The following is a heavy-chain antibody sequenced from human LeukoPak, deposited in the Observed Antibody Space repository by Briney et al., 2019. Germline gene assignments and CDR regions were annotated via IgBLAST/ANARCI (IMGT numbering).Heavy chain of an antibody. J-gene: IGHJ4*02. Sequence: GSLRLSCAASGFTVRSNYMSWVRQAPGKGLEWVSVIYSGGSTYYADSVKGRFTISRDNAKNTLYLQMNSLRAEDTAVYYCARPGYSSGWYYYFDYWGQGTLVTVSS. CDR2: IYSGGST. CDR3: ARPGYSSGWYYYFDY. V-gene: IGHV3-53*01. CDR1: GFTVRSNY. D-gene: IGHD6-19*01.